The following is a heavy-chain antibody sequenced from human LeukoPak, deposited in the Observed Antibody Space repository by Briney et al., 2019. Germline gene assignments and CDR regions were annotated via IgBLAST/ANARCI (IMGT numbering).Heavy chain of an antibody. J-gene: IGHJ4*02. V-gene: IGHV1-18*01. CDR2: ISGHNDNA. D-gene: IGHD6-19*01. CDR3: ARYLGHSSGSKRGFDY. CDR1: GYTFSTYG. Sequence: ASVKVSCKASGYTFSTYGISWVRQAPGQGLEWLGWISGHNDNANYAQEFQDRVTMTTGTSTTTAYMELRSLTSDDTAVYFCARYLGHSSGSKRGFDYWGQGTLVTVSS.